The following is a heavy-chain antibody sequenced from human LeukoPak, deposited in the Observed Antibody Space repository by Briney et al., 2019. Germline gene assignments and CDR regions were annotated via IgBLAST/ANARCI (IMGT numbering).Heavy chain of an antibody. CDR3: ARGQYCSTTTCYSARRYFDF. CDR1: GGAFSNYF. V-gene: IGHV4-34*01. CDR2: INDSGST. Sequence: SETLSLTCAVSGGAFSNYFWTWIRQPPGKGLEWIAEINDSGSTNSNSSLRSRVAISLDTSKNQFSLRMTSVTAADTAVYYCARGQYCSTTTCYSARRYFDFWGQGTLVTVSS. J-gene: IGHJ4*02. D-gene: IGHD2-2*01.